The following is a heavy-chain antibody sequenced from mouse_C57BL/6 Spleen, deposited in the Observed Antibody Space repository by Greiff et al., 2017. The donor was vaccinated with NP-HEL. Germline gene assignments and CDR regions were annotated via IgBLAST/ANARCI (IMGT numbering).Heavy chain of an antibody. CDR3: ARWGDWDEFYAMDY. J-gene: IGHJ4*01. CDR1: GFTFTDYY. V-gene: IGHV7-3*01. CDR2: IRNKANGYTT. D-gene: IGHD4-1*01. Sequence: EVKLMESGGGLVQPGGSLSLSCAASGFTFTDYYMSWVRQPPGKALEWLGFIRNKANGYTTEYSASVKGRFTISRDNSQSILYLQMNALRAEDSATYYCARWGDWDEFYAMDYWGQGTSVTVSS.